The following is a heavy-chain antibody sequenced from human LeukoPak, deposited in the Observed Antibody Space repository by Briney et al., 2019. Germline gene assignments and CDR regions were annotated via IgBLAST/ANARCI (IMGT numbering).Heavy chain of an antibody. V-gene: IGHV4-4*02. D-gene: IGHD3-10*01. CDR3: ARYPNHYGSGSYLLDY. Sequence: SETLSLTCAVSGGSISSSNWWTWVRQPPGKGLEWIGEIYHSGSTNCNPSLESRVTISMDKSKNLFSLKLSSVTAADTAVYYCARYPNHYGSGSYLLDYWGQGTLVTVSS. CDR1: GGSISSSNW. J-gene: IGHJ4*02. CDR2: IYHSGST.